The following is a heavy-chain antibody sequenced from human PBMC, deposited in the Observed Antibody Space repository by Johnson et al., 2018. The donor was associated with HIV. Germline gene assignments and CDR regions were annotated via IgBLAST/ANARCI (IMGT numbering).Heavy chain of an antibody. J-gene: IGHJ3*02. D-gene: IGHD1-20*01. V-gene: IGHV3-11*04. CDR2: ISSGAGTI. CDR3: ARDNWNDADGAFDI. CDR1: GFTFSDYY. Sequence: VQLVESGGGLVKPGGSLRLYCAASGFTFSDYYMSWIRQAPGKGLEWVSYISSGAGTIYYADSVRGRFTISRDNAKNSLYLQMNSLRAEDTAVYYCARDNWNDADGAFDIWGQGTMVTVSS.